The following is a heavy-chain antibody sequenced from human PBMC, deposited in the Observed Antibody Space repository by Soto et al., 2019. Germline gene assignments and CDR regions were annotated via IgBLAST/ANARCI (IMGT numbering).Heavy chain of an antibody. CDR2: IYPGDSDT. CDR3: AGLERRRDGYKNDAFDI. D-gene: IGHD1-1*01. J-gene: IGHJ3*02. V-gene: IGHV5-51*01. CDR1: GYSFTSYW. Sequence: GESLKISCKGSGYSFTSYWIGWVRQMPGKGLEWMGIIYPGDSDTGYSPSFQGQVTISADKSISTAYLQWSSLKASDTAMYYCAGLERRRDGYKNDAFDIWGQGTTVTVSS.